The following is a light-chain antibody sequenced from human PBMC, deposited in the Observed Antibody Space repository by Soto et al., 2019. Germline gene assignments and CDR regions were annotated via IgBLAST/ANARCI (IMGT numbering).Light chain of an antibody. V-gene: IGKV3-20*01. Sequence: VLPHSPCPLSLSPGAQATLSARASQTVRNNYLAWYQQKPGQAPRLLIYDASSRATGIPDRFSGGGSGTDFTLTISRLEPEDFAVYYCQQFSSYPLPVGGGTKV. CDR2: DAS. J-gene: IGKJ4*01. CDR3: QQFSSYPLP. CDR1: QTVRNNY.